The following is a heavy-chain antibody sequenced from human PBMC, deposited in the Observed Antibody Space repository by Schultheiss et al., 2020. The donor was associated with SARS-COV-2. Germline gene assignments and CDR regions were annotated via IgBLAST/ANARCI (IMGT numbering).Heavy chain of an antibody. Sequence: ASVKVSCKVSGYTLTELSMHWVRQAPGKGLEWMGWINPNSGGTNYAQKFQGRVTMTRDTSISTAYMELSRLRSDDTAVYYCFGSWYEDAFDIWGQGTMVTVSS. D-gene: IGHD6-13*01. J-gene: IGHJ3*02. CDR1: GYTLTELS. CDR2: INPNSGGT. V-gene: IGHV1-2*02. CDR3: FGSWYEDAFDI.